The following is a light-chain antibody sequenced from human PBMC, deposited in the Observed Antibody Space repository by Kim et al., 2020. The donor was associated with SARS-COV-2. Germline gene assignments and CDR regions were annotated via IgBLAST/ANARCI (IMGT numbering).Light chain of an antibody. Sequence: EIVLTQSPATLSLSPGERATLSCRASQSVSSSFAWYQQKPGQAPRLLIYDASSRATGIPARFSGSGSGTDFTLTISRLEPEDFAVYYCQQSSSSPLTFGQGTKVDIK. CDR1: QSVSSS. CDR3: QQSSSSPLT. J-gene: IGKJ1*01. V-gene: IGKV3-11*01. CDR2: DAS.